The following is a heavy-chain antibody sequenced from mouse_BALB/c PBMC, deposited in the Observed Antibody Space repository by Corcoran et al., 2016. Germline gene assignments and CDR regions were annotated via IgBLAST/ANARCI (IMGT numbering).Heavy chain of an antibody. CDR1: GYTFSSYW. CDR3: ARNYGHERRWYFDV. V-gene: IGHV1-9*01. J-gene: IGHJ1*01. D-gene: IGHD2-2*01. CDR2: ILPGSGST. Sequence: QVQLQQSGAELMKPGASVKISCKATGYTFSSYWIEWVKQRPGHGLEWIGEILPGSGSTNYNEKFKGKATFTADTSSNTAYMQLSSLTSEDSAVYYCARNYGHERRWYFDVWGAGTRVTVSS.